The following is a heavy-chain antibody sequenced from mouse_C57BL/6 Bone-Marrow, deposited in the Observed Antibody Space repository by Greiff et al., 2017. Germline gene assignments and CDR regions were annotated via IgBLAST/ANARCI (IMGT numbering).Heavy chain of an antibody. CDR3: ASSVGPRGYFDV. V-gene: IGHV1-76*01. Sequence: VQLQQSGAELVRPGASVKLSCKASGYTFTDYYINWVKQRPGQGLEWIARIYPGSGNTYYNEKFKGKATLTAEKSSSTAYMQLSSLTSEDSAVYFCASSVGPRGYFDVWGTGTTVTVSS. CDR1: GYTFTDYY. CDR2: IYPGSGNT. D-gene: IGHD1-1*01. J-gene: IGHJ1*03.